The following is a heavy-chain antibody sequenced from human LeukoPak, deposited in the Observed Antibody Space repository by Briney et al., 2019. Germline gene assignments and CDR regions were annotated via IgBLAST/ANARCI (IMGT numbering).Heavy chain of an antibody. CDR1: GGSFSGYY. CDR2: INHSGST. CDR3: ARRGYSYGPRRGAFDI. V-gene: IGHV4-34*01. D-gene: IGHD5-18*01. J-gene: IGHJ3*02. Sequence: SETLSLTCAVYGGSFSGYYWSWIRQPPGKGLEWIGEINHSGSTNYNPSLKSRVTISVDTSKNQFSLKLSSVTAADTAVYYCARRGYSYGPRRGAFDIWGQGTMVTVSS.